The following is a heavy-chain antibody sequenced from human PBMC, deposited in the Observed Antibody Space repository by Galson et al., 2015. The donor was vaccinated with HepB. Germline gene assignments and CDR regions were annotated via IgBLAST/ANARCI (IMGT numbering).Heavy chain of an antibody. CDR2: ISWDGGST. CDR3: AKDGGYCSSTSCSLYYYYYGMDV. Sequence: SLRLSCAASGFTFDDYAMHWVRQAPGKGLEWVSLISWDGGSTYYADSVKGRFTISRDNSKNSLYLQMNSLRAEDTALYYCAKDGGYCSSTSCSLYYYYYGMDVWGQGTTVTVSS. V-gene: IGHV3-43D*04. CDR1: GFTFDDYA. J-gene: IGHJ6*02. D-gene: IGHD2-2*01.